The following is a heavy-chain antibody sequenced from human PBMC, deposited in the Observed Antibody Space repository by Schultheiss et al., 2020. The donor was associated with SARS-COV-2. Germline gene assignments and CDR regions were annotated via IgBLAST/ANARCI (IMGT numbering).Heavy chain of an antibody. V-gene: IGHV4-4*02. Sequence: GSLRLSCAASGFTFSNAWMSWVRQAPGKGLEWIGEIYHSGSTNYNPSLKSRVTISVDKSKNQFSLKLSSVTAADTAVYYCASRPPEDYWGQGTLVTVSS. CDR1: GFTFSNAW. J-gene: IGHJ4*02. CDR2: IYHSGST. CDR3: ASRPPEDY.